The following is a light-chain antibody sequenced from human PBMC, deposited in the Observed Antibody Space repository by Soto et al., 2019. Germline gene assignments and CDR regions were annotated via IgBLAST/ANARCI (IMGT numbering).Light chain of an antibody. J-gene: IGLJ3*02. CDR1: SNDVGGYNY. CDR3: SSYTSASTLE. Sequence: QSALTQPASVSGSPGQSITISCTGTSNDVGGYNYVSWYQQYPGEAPKLVIYEVTHRPSGVSNRFTGSKSGNTASLTISGLQAEDEADYYCSSYTSASTLEFGGGTKLTVL. V-gene: IGLV2-14*01. CDR2: EVT.